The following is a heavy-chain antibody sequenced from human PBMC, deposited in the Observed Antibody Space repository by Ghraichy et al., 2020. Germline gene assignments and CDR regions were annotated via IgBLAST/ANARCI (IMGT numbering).Heavy chain of an antibody. J-gene: IGHJ5*02. CDR2: IIPILGIA. CDR1: GGTFSSYT. D-gene: IGHD3-22*01. CDR3: ARDLPPYDSSGYYYKGWFDP. Sequence: VSCKASGGTFSSYTISWVRQAPGQGLEWMGRIIPILGIANYAQKFQGRVTITADKSTSTAYMELSSLRSEDTAVYYCARDLPPYDSSGYYYKGWFDPWGQGTLVTVSS. V-gene: IGHV1-69*04.